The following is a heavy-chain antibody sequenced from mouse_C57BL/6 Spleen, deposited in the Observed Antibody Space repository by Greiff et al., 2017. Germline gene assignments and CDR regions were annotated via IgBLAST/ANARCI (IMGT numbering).Heavy chain of an antibody. CDR3: ARALITTVVATDWYFDV. V-gene: IGHV3-6*01. CDR1: GYSITSGYY. J-gene: IGHJ1*03. Sequence: EVQLVESGPGLVKPSQSLSLTCSVTGYSITSGYYWNWIRQFPGNKLEWMGYISYDGSNNYNPSLKNRISITLDTSKNQFFLKLNSVTTEDTATYYCARALITTVVATDWYFDVWGTGTTVTVSS. D-gene: IGHD1-1*01. CDR2: ISYDGSN.